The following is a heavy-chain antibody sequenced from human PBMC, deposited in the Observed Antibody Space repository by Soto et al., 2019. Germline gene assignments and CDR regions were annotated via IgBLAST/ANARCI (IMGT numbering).Heavy chain of an antibody. D-gene: IGHD2-15*01. J-gene: IGHJ3*01. CDR2: ISGRGSAT. Sequence: EVQLLESGGGLVQPGESLRLSRAASGFTFSTSGMTWVRQAPGKGLEWVSGISGRGSATYYADSVKGRFTISRDDSKNTLYLQMNSLRVEDTALYYCAKDSSPVVVVASAFDFWGQGTMVTVSS. CDR1: GFTFSTSG. V-gene: IGHV3-23*01. CDR3: AKDSSPVVVVASAFDF.